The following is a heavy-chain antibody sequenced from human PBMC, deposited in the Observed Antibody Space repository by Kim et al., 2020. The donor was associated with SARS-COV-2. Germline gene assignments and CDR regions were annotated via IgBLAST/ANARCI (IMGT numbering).Heavy chain of an antibody. J-gene: IGHJ4*02. D-gene: IGHD5-18*01. Sequence: SETLSLTCTVSGGSISSYYWSWIRQPPGKGLEWIGYIYYSGSTNYNPSLKSRVTISVDTSKNQFSLKLSSVTAADTAVYYCARRGYSYGYFGYWGQGTLVTVSS. V-gene: IGHV4-59*01. CDR3: ARRGYSYGYFGY. CDR1: GGSISSYY. CDR2: IYYSGST.